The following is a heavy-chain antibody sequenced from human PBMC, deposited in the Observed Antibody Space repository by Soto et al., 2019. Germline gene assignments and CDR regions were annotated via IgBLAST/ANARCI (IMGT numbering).Heavy chain of an antibody. D-gene: IGHD6-19*01. CDR2: ISGSGGST. Sequence: EVQLLESGGGLVQPGGSLRLSCAASGFTFSNYPMNWVRQAPGKGLEWVSSISGSGGSTYYADSVKGRFTISRDNSKNTLYLQMNGLRAEDTAVYYCAKGGMFSSGWYWGQGTLVTVSS. J-gene: IGHJ4*02. V-gene: IGHV3-23*01. CDR3: AKGGMFSSGWY. CDR1: GFTFSNYP.